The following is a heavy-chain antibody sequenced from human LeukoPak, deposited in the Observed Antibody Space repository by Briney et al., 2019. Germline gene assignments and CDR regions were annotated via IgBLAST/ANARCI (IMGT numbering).Heavy chain of an antibody. J-gene: IGHJ4*02. CDR2: FIPLLGIA. CDR1: GDTFSRYA. D-gene: IGHD2-2*01. V-gene: IGHV1-69*04. CDR3: ARDRCSSTNCYGGLGYSFDY. Sequence: SVKVSCKTSGDTFSRYAISWVRQAPGQRLEWMGRFIPLLGIANYAQKFQGRLTITADKSTTTAYMELSSLKSEDTAVYYCARDRCSSTNCYGGLGYSFDYWGQGTLVTVSS.